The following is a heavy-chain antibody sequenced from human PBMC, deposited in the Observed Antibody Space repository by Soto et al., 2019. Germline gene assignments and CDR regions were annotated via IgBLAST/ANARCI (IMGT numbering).Heavy chain of an antibody. CDR1: GFTVSSKY. CDR3: AREGAAGDTGVASDI. J-gene: IGHJ3*02. Sequence: EVELVESGGGLVQPGGSLRLSCAVSGFTVSSKYMRWVRRAPGKGLEWVSVIYAGGSTFYADSVKGRFTISRDSSKNTLYLQMNSLRAEDTAVYYCAREGAAGDTGVASDIWGQGTMVTVSS. D-gene: IGHD6-13*01. CDR2: IYAGGST. V-gene: IGHV3-66*01.